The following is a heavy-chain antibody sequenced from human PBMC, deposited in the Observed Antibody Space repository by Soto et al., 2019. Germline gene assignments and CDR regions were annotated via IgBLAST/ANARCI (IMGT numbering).Heavy chain of an antibody. J-gene: IGHJ6*02. CDR3: ARVGHITNYGMAV. Sequence: QVQLVQSGAEVKKPGSSVKVSCEASGGTFSSYPINWVRQAPGQGLEWMGGIIPFFGTSNYAQKFQGRVTINADDSTRTAYMELRSLRSEDTTVYYCARVGHITNYGMAVWGQGTTVTVSS. V-gene: IGHV1-69*01. CDR1: GGTFSSYP. CDR2: IIPFFGTS. D-gene: IGHD1-26*01.